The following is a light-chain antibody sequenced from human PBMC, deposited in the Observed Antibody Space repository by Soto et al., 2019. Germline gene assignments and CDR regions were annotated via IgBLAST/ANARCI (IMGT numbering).Light chain of an antibody. Sequence: QSALTQPASVSASPGQSITISCAGSSSDVGSNGLVSWYQQHPGKAPKLMIYEVTKRPSGVSSRFSGSRAGNTASLTISGLQSEDEADYYCRSFAADHVVFGGGTKLTVL. V-gene: IGLV2-23*02. J-gene: IGLJ3*02. CDR1: SSDVGSNGL. CDR2: EVT. CDR3: RSFAADHVV.